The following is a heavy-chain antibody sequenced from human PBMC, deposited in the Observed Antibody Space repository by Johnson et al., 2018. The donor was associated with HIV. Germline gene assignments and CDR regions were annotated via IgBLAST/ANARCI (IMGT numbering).Heavy chain of an antibody. J-gene: IGHJ3*02. CDR3: AGGRAYHCSGGSCSHVFDI. CDR2: ISSNGGST. Sequence: VQLVESGGGLVQPGGSLRLSCAASGFTFSSYAMHWVRQAPGKGLEYVSAISSNGGSTYYANSVKGRFTISRDNSKNTLYLQMNGLRAEDTAMYYCAGGRAYHCSGGSCSHVFDIWGQGTMVTVSS. D-gene: IGHD2-15*01. CDR1: GFTFSSYA. V-gene: IGHV3-64*01.